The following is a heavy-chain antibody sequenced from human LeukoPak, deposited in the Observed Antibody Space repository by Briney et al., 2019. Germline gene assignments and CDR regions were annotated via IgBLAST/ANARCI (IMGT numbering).Heavy chain of an antibody. D-gene: IGHD2-15*01. CDR3: AKGVYCSGGSCPLPNWFDP. CDR2: IIPIFGTA. J-gene: IGHJ5*02. CDR1: GGTFSSYA. Sequence: GASVKVSCKASGGTFSSYAISWVRHAPGQGLEWMGGIIPIFGTANYAQKFQGRVTITADESTSTAYMELSSLRSEDTAVYYCAKGVYCSGGSCPLPNWFDPWGQGTLVTVSS. V-gene: IGHV1-69*13.